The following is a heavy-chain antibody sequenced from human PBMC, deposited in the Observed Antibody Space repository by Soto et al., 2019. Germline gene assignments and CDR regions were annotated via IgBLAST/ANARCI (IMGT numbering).Heavy chain of an antibody. J-gene: IGHJ4*02. CDR2: INHSGST. V-gene: IGHV4-34*01. CDR3: ARGISRYYGSGYSTAKAKYYFDY. Sequence: QVQLQQWGAGLLKPSETLSLTCAVYGGSFSGYYWSWIRQPPGKGLEWIGEINHSGSTNYNPSLKSRVTISVDTSKNQFSLKLSSVTAADTAVYYCARGISRYYGSGYSTAKAKYYFDYWGQGTLVTVSS. CDR1: GGSFSGYY. D-gene: IGHD3-10*01.